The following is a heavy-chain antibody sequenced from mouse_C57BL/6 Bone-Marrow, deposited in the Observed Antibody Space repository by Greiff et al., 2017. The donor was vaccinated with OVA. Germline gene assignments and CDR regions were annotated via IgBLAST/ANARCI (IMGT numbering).Heavy chain of an antibody. CDR3: AKPSATVVDWYCDV. CDR2: ILPGSGST. V-gene: IGHV1-9*01. CDR1: GYTFTGYW. D-gene: IGHD1-1*01. Sequence: VQLQQSGAELMKPGASVKLSCKATGYTFTGYWIEWVKQRHGHGLEWIGEILPGSGSTNYNEKFKGKATFTADTSSNTAYMQLSSLTTEDSAIYCCAKPSATVVDWYCDVWGTGTTVTVS. J-gene: IGHJ1*03.